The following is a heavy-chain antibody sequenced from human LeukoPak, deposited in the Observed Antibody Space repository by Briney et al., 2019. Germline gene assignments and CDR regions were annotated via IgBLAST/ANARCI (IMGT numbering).Heavy chain of an antibody. J-gene: IGHJ4*02. V-gene: IGHV4-30-2*01. D-gene: IGHD5-12*01. CDR3: ARVNRGYKTLDY. CDR2: IYHSGST. Sequence: SETLSLTCAVSGGSISSGGYSWSWIRQPPGKGLEWIGYIYHSGSTYYNPSLKSRVTISVDRSKNQFSLKLSSVTAADTAVYYCARVNRGYKTLDYWGQGTLVTVSS. CDR1: GGSISSGGYS.